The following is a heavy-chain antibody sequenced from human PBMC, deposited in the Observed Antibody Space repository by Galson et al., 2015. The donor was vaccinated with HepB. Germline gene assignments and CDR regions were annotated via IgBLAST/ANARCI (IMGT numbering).Heavy chain of an antibody. J-gene: IGHJ3*02. D-gene: IGHD2-15*01. V-gene: IGHV3-15*01. Sequence: SLRLSCAASGFTFNNAWMNWVRQAPGKGLEWVGRIKSNSYGGTTDYTAPVKGRFTISRDDSKNMLYLQMNSLRTEDTAVYYCEGCSANSCYPDAFDIWGQGTMVTVSS. CDR3: EGCSANSCYPDAFDI. CDR1: GFTFNNAW. CDR2: IKSNSYGGTT.